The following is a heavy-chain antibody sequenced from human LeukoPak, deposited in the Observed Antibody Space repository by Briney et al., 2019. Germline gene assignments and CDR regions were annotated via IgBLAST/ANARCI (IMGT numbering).Heavy chain of an antibody. D-gene: IGHD3-22*01. CDR3: ARGLGASYDSSGYYKYYFDY. J-gene: IGHJ4*02. CDR1: GGAFSNSA. Sequence: SVKVSCKASGGAFSNSAISWVRQAPGQGLEWMGRIIPISGLANYAQKLRGRVTFTADTSTTTAYMELYSLRSDDTAVYYCARGLGASYDSSGYYKYYFDYWGQGTLVTVSS. CDR2: IIPISGLA. V-gene: IGHV1-69*04.